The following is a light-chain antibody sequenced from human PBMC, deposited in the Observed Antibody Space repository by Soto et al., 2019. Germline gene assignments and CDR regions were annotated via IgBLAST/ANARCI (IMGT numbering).Light chain of an antibody. J-gene: IGLJ2*01. Sequence: QSALTQPASVSGSPGQSITISCTGTSSDVGGYNCVSWYQQHPGKAPKLMIYEVSNRPSGVSNRFSGSKSGNTASLTISGLQAEEEADYYCSSYTSSSTLVVFGGGTKLTVL. V-gene: IGLV2-14*01. CDR1: SSDVGGYNC. CDR2: EVS. CDR3: SSYTSSSTLVV.